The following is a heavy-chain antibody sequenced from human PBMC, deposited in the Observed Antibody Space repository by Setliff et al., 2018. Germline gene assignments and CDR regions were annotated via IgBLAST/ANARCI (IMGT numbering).Heavy chain of an antibody. CDR3: ARVYTLTIPPDY. CDR2: ISAYNGNT. J-gene: IGHJ4*02. V-gene: IGHV1-18*01. CDR1: GYTFTNYG. Sequence: ASVKVSCKASGYTFTNYGINWVRQAPGQGLEWLGWISAYNGNTHHAQKLQGRVSMTTDTSTSTAHMELRSLRSDDTAVYYCARVYTLTIPPDYWGQGTLVTVSS. D-gene: IGHD4-17*01.